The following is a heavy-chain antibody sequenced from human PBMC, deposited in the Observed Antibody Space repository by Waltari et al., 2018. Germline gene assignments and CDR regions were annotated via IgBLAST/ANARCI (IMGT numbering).Heavy chain of an antibody. V-gene: IGHV1-69*01. CDR2: ISPSFGTG. Sequence: QVQLVQSGAEVKKPGSSVKVSCKASGGTFSSYAISWVRPAPGHGLEWMGGISPSFGTGNYEEKFEGRVTITAEESTSTAYMELSSLRSEDTAVYDCARDLSISPNYYYYGRDVWGQGTTVTVSS. CDR3: ARDLSISPNYYYYGRDV. J-gene: IGHJ6*02. D-gene: IGHD3-16*02. CDR1: GGTFSSYA.